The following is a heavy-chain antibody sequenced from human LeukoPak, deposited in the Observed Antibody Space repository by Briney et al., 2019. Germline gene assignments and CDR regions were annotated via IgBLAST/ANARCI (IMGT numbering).Heavy chain of an antibody. J-gene: IGHJ4*02. D-gene: IGHD3-10*01. V-gene: IGHV1-18*01. CDR1: GYTFTSYG. Sequence: ASVKVSCKASGYTFTSYGISWVRQAPGQGLEWMGWISAYNGNTNYAQKLQVRVTMTTDTSTSTAYMALRSLRSDDTAVYYCARDGIRSGQLFPPHYWAQGTLVPVSS. CDR2: ISAYNGNT. CDR3: ARDGIRSGQLFPPHY.